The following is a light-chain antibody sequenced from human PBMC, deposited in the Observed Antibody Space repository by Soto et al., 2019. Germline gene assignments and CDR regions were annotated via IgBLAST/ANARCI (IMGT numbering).Light chain of an antibody. Sequence: QSVLTQPPSASGTPGQRVTISCSVSSSNIGRNTVNWYQQLPGMAPKLLIYRNNQRPSGVPDRFSGSKSGTSASLAISGLQSEDEADYYCAAWDDSLNGPVFGGGTKLTVL. CDR3: AAWDDSLNGPV. CDR1: SSNIGRNT. CDR2: RNN. V-gene: IGLV1-44*01. J-gene: IGLJ2*01.